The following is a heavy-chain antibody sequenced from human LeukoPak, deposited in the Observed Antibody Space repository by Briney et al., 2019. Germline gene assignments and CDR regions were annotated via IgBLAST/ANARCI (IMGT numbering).Heavy chain of an antibody. D-gene: IGHD2-15*01. CDR2: INWNGGNT. V-gene: IGHV3-20*04. CDR3: ARTSDGSWFDP. Sequence: GGSLRLPCAASGFTFDDYGMSWVRQGPGKGLEWVSGINWNGGNTGYADSVKGRFTIFRDNAKNSLYLEMDSLRVEDTALYYCARTSDGSWFDPWGQGTLVTVSS. CDR1: GFTFDDYG. J-gene: IGHJ5*02.